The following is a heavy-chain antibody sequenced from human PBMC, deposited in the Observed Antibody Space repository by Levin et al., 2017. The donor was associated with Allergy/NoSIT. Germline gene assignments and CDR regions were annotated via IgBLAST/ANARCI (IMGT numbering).Heavy chain of an antibody. Sequence: GGSLRLSCAASGFTFSSYGMHWVRQAPGKGLEWVAVISYDGSNKYYADSVKGRFTISRDNSKNTLYLQMNSLRAEDTAVYYCAKDAFGNEVQLWLLGGMDVWGQGTTVTVSS. CDR2: ISYDGSNK. J-gene: IGHJ6*02. CDR3: AKDAFGNEVQLWLLGGMDV. V-gene: IGHV3-30*18. CDR1: GFTFSSYG. D-gene: IGHD5-18*01.